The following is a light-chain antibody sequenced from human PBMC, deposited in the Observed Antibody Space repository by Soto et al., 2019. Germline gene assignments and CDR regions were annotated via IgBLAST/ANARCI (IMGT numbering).Light chain of an antibody. J-gene: IGKJ1*01. CDR3: QQYLIYPRT. V-gene: IGKV1-5*01. CDR2: DAS. CDR1: QSISGW. Sequence: DIQMTQSPSTLSASVGDRVTITCRASQSISGWLAGYQQKPGKVPKLMIYDASRLQSGAPSRFSGSGSGTEFTLTISSLQPDDFATYYCQQYLIYPRTFGQGTKVEIK.